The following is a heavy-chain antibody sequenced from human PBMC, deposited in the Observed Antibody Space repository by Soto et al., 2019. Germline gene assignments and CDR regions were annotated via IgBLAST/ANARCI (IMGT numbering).Heavy chain of an antibody. J-gene: IGHJ4*02. Sequence: QVQLVQSGAEVKKPGSSVKVSCKASGGTFSSYAISWVRQAPGQGLEWMGGIIPIFGTANYAQKFQGRVTITADESTRTAYMELGSLRSEDTAGYYCASRIWGAVTPFDYWGQGTLVTVSS. CDR3: ASRIWGAVTPFDY. V-gene: IGHV1-69*01. CDR2: IIPIFGTA. CDR1: GGTFSSYA. D-gene: IGHD3-16*01.